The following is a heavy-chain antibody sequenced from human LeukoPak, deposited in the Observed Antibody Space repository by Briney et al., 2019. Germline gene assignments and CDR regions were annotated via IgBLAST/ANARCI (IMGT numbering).Heavy chain of an antibody. V-gene: IGHV1-69*13. CDR3: ARENCSSTSCQNWFDP. CDR1: GGTFNSYT. CDR2: IIPIFGTV. D-gene: IGHD2-2*01. J-gene: IGHJ5*02. Sequence: ASVRVSCKASGGTFNSYTFSWVRQAPGQGLEWMGRIIPIFGTVNYAQKFQGRVTITADESTSTAYMEVSSLRSEDTAVYYCARENCSSTSCQNWFDPWGQGTLVTVSS.